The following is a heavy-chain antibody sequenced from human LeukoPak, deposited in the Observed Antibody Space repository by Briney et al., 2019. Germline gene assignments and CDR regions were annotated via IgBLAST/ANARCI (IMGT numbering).Heavy chain of an antibody. CDR1: GFTCSTYV. CDR3: AKDGGLWVSAHWGDS. Sequence: GGSLRLSCAASGFTCSTYVMSWVRQAPGKGLEWVSTITTSDGNTYYADSVKGRFTVSRDNSKNTLFLQMNSLRAEDTAVYYCAKDGGLWVSAHWGDSWGRGTLVTVSS. CDR2: ITTSDGNT. D-gene: IGHD7-27*01. V-gene: IGHV3-23*01. J-gene: IGHJ4*02.